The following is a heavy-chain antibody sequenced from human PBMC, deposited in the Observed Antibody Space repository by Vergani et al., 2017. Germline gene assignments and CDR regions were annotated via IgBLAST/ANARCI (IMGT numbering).Heavy chain of an antibody. Sequence: EVQLVESGGGLVQPGGSLTLSCAASGFTFSSYAMAWVRQAPGKGLEWVSTLSGSRGLTYYSDSVKGRFTISRDNSKNTLYLQMNSLRVEDTATYYCAKDPESIVAPTLGFDFWGQGTLVTVSS. D-gene: IGHD2-21*01. CDR2: LSGSRGLT. V-gene: IGHV3-23*04. J-gene: IGHJ4*02. CDR3: AKDPESIVAPTLGFDF. CDR1: GFTFSSYA.